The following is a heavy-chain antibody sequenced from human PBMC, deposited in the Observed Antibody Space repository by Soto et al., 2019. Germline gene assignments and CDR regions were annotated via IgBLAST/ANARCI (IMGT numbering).Heavy chain of an antibody. D-gene: IGHD6-13*01. J-gene: IGHJ2*01. Sequence: PGGSLRLSCAASGFTFSGSAMHWVRQASGKGLEWVGRIRSKANSYATAYAASVKGRFTISRDDSKNTAYLQMNSLKTEDTAVYYCTRHRQYSSSPDQDYWYFDLWGRGTLVTVSS. CDR1: GFTFSGSA. CDR2: IRSKANSYAT. V-gene: IGHV3-73*01. CDR3: TRHRQYSSSPDQDYWYFDL.